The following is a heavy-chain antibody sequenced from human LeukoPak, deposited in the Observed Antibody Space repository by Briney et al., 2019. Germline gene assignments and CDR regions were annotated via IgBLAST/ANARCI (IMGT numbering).Heavy chain of an antibody. CDR2: IYTSGST. CDR3: ARAPREVAGTLGYFQH. D-gene: IGHD6-19*01. J-gene: IGHJ1*01. V-gene: IGHV4-4*07. Sequence: SETLSLTCTVSGGSISTYYWTWIRQPAGKGLEWIGRIYTSGSTNYNPSLKSRVTMSVDTSKNQFSLKLSSVTAADTAVYYCARAPREVAGTLGYFQHWGQGTLVTVSS. CDR1: GGSISTYY.